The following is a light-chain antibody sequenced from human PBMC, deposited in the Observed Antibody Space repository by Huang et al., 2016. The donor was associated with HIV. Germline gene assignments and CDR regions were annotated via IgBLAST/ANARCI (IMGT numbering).Light chain of an antibody. Sequence: DIQMTQSPSSLSASVGDRVTITCRASQGISNSLAWYQQKPGRAPKLLVYAACRVGSGVPSRFSGRRSGTDYTLTISRLQPEDFATDYCQQYFTSPPLTFGGGTKVEIK. CDR3: QQYFTSPPLT. V-gene: IGKV1-NL1*01. J-gene: IGKJ4*01. CDR2: AAC. CDR1: QGISNS.